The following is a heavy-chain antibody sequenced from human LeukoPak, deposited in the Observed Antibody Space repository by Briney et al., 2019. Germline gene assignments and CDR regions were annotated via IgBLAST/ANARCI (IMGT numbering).Heavy chain of an antibody. Sequence: GGSLRLSCTASGFIFGDYAMAWVRRAPGKGLEWIADITISGHTKNYADSVKGRFTISRDNAGTSLYLQMNSLRVEDTGVYYCARGDPHADLWGQGTLVTVSS. V-gene: IGHV3-48*03. CDR3: ARGDPHADL. CDR2: ITISGHTK. J-gene: IGHJ5*02. CDR1: GFIFGDYA.